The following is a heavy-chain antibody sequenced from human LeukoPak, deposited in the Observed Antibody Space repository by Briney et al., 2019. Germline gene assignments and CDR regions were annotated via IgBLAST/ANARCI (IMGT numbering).Heavy chain of an antibody. J-gene: IGHJ3*02. Sequence: SETLSLTCTVSGGSINNYYWSWIRQPPGKGLEWIGYIYYTGGETNYNPSLKSRLTISVDTSKNQFSLMLTSVTAADTAVYYCARQPGGTAAFDIWAQGTMVAVSS. V-gene: IGHV4-59*08. CDR1: GGSINNYY. D-gene: IGHD1-14*01. CDR2: IYYTGGET. CDR3: ARQPGGTAAFDI.